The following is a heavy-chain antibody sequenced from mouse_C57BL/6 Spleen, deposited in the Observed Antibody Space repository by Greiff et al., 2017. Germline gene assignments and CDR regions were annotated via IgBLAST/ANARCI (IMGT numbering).Heavy chain of an antibody. CDR2: IDPSDSET. CDR1: GYTFTSYW. J-gene: IGHJ4*01. CDR3: ADGGLRAMGY. D-gene: IGHD2-4*01. Sequence: QVQLQQSGAELVRPGSSVKLSCKASGYTFTSYWMHWVKQRPIQGLEWIGNIDPSDSETHYNQKFKDKATLTVDKSSSTAYMQLSSLTSEDSAVYYCADGGLRAMGYWGQGTSVTVSS. V-gene: IGHV1-52*01.